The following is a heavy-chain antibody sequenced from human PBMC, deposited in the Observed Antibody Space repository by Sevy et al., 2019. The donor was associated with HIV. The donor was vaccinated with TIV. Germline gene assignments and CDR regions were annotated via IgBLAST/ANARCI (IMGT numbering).Heavy chain of an antibody. CDR2: ISDTGGGT. V-gene: IGHV3-23*01. J-gene: IGHJ6*02. CDR3: AKPLGCGSTSCYSYYYFGMDV. Sequence: GGSLRLSCAASGFTFSTYAMTWVRQAPGKGLEWVSGISDTGGGTYYAYSVKGRFTISRDNSKNTLYLQMNSLRAEDTAVYYCAKPLGCGSTSCYSYYYFGMDVWGQGTTVTVSS. CDR1: GFTFSTYA. D-gene: IGHD2-2*02.